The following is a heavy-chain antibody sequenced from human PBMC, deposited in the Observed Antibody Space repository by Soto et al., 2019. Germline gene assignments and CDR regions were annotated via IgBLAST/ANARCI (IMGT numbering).Heavy chain of an antibody. J-gene: IGHJ6*02. CDR1: GGSFSSGDYY. D-gene: IGHD4-17*01. CDR2: IYYTGST. Sequence: SEILYLTCTVSGGSFSSGDYYWSWVRRPPGKGLEWIGYIYYTGSTFNNPSLKSRVSISIDTSKTQFSLKLSSVTAADTAVYYCARIHFGDEPSYYYYGMDVWGQGTTVTVSS. CDR3: ARIHFGDEPSYYYYGMDV. V-gene: IGHV4-30-4*01.